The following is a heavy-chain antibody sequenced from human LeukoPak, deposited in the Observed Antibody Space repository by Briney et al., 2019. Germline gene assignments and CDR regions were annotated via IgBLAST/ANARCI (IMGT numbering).Heavy chain of an antibody. Sequence: GGSLRLSCAASGFTFSSYSMNWVRQAPGKGLEWVSSISSSSSYIYYADSVKGRFTISRDNAKNSLYLQMNSLRAEDTAVYYCAREGFWSGYNYYYYYYMDVWGKGTTVTVSS. CDR3: AREGFWSGYNYYYYYYMDV. D-gene: IGHD3-3*01. CDR1: GFTFSSYS. J-gene: IGHJ6*03. CDR2: ISSSSSYI. V-gene: IGHV3-21*01.